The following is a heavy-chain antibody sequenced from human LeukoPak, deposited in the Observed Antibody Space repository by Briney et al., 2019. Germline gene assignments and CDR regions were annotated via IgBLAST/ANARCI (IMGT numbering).Heavy chain of an antibody. D-gene: IGHD6-19*01. CDR2: ISGSAAST. Sequence: PGGSLRLSYAASGFTFSSYAMSWVRQAPGKGLEWVSGISGSAASTYYADSVKGRFTISRDNSKNTVYLQMNSLRAEDTAVYYCAKMPVSYSSGWSNFDYWGQGTLVTVSS. V-gene: IGHV3-23*01. J-gene: IGHJ4*02. CDR1: GFTFSSYA. CDR3: AKMPVSYSSGWSNFDY.